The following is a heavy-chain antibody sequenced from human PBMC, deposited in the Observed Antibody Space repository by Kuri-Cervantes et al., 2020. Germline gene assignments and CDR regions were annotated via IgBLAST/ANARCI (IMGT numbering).Heavy chain of an antibody. CDR1: GFTFSSYS. CDR2: ISSSSSTI. J-gene: IGHJ4*02. V-gene: IGHV3-48*01. D-gene: IGHD4/OR15-4a*01. Sequence: GESLKISCAASGFTFSSYSMNWVRQAPGKGLEWVSYISSSSSTIYYADSVKGRFTISRDNSQDTLFLQMNSLRAEDTAVYYCARGAKPIDYWGQGTLVTVSS. CDR3: ARGAKPIDY.